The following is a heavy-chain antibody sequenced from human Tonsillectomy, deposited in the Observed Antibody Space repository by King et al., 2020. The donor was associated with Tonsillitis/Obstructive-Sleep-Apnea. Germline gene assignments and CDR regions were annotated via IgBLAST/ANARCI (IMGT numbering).Heavy chain of an antibody. CDR3: ARDAYYYDSSGYHGPSLLHY. D-gene: IGHD3-22*01. V-gene: IGHV3-21*01. CDR2: ISSSSSYI. CDR1: VFTFSSEG. J-gene: IGHJ4*02. Sequence: VQLVESGRGLVKPGGSLRLSCAASVFTFSSEGMNWVRQSPGKGLEWVSSISSSSSYIYYADSVRGSFPISRDNAKNSLYLQMNSLRAEDTAVYYCARDAYYYDSSGYHGPSLLHYWGQGTLVTVSS.